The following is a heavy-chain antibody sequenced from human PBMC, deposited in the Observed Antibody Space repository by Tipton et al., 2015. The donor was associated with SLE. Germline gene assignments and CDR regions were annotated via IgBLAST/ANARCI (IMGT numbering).Heavy chain of an antibody. V-gene: IGHV4-39*07. CDR3: ARGLRRSGSYSAFDI. CDR2: IYYSGST. Sequence: TLSLTCTVSGGSISSSSYYWGWIRQPPGKGLEWIGSIYYSGSTYYNPSLKSRVTISVDTSKNQFSLKLSSVTAADTAVYYCARGLRRSGSYSAFDIWGQGTMVTVSS. J-gene: IGHJ3*02. D-gene: IGHD1-26*01. CDR1: GGSISSSSYY.